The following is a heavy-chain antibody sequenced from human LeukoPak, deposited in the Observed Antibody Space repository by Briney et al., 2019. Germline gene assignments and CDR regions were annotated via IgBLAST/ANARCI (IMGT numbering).Heavy chain of an antibody. CDR3: ARGEILSPYCDGAGSYFSDY. D-gene: IGHD3-10*01. Sequence: GGSLRLSCAASGFTFDDFDDYGMNWVRQAPGKGLEWVSGINWNGASTGYADSVKGRFTISRDNAKKYVYLQMNSLRAEDTALYYCARGEILSPYCDGAGSYFSDYWGQGTLVTVSS. J-gene: IGHJ4*02. V-gene: IGHV3-20*04. CDR1: GFTFDDFDDYG. CDR2: INWNGAST.